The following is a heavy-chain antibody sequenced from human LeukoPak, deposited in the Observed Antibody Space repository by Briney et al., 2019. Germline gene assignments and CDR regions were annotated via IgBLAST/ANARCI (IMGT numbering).Heavy chain of an antibody. CDR3: ARRIDWSRAFDI. D-gene: IGHD3-9*01. CDR1: GGSISSSSYY. CDR2: IYYSGST. J-gene: IGHJ3*02. V-gene: IGHV4-39*01. Sequence: SETLSLTCTVSGGSISSSSYYWGWIRQPPGKGLEWIGSIYYSGSTYYNPSLKSRVTISVDTSKNQFSLKLSSVTAADTAVYYCARRIDWSRAFDIWGQGTMVTVSS.